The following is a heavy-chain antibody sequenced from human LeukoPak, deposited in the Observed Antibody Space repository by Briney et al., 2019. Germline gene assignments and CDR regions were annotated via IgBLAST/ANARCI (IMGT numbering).Heavy chain of an antibody. V-gene: IGHV4-34*01. D-gene: IGHD3-22*01. Sequence: SETLSLTCAVYGGSFSGYYWSWIRQPPGKGLEWIGEINHGGSTNYNPSLKSRVTISVDTSKNQFSLKLSSVTAADTAVYYCARGRGRSSGYQYWGQGTLVTVSS. CDR2: INHGGST. CDR1: GGSFSGYY. J-gene: IGHJ4*02. CDR3: ARGRGRSSGYQY.